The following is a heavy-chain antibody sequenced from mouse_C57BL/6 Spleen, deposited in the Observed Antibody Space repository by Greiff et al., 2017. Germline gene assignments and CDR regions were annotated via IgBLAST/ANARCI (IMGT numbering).Heavy chain of an antibody. J-gene: IGHJ3*01. V-gene: IGHV2-2*01. CDR3: ARNLYYGSSPWFAY. Sequence: VNLVESGPGLVQPSQSLSITCTVSGFSLTSYGVHWVRQSPGKGLEWLGVIWRGGSTDYNAAFISRLSISKDNSKSQVFFKMNSLQADDTAIYYCARNLYYGSSPWFAYWGQGTLVTVSA. CDR1: GFSLTSYG. D-gene: IGHD1-1*01. CDR2: IWRGGST.